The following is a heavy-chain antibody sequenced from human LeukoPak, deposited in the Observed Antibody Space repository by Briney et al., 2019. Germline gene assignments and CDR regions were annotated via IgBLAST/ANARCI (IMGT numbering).Heavy chain of an antibody. J-gene: IGHJ4*02. CDR2: VYNANDDT. V-gene: IGHV3-53*01. D-gene: IGHD1-26*01. CDR1: GFSLSSDY. Sequence: PGGPLRLSCAASGFSLSSDYMSWLRQAPGKGLECVSFVYNANDDTYYSDSVHGRFTISGDNAKNTLYLQMDNLRAEDTADYYCSTAPAWDLLCYNWGQGTLVTVSS. CDR3: STAPAWDLLCYN.